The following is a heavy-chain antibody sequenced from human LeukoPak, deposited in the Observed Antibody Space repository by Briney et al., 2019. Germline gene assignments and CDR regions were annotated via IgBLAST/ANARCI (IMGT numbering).Heavy chain of an antibody. J-gene: IGHJ6*02. D-gene: IGHD2-2*01. V-gene: IGHV4-59*01. CDR2: IYYSGST. CDR3: ARGLGYCSSTSCLRGVYYYGMDV. CDR1: DGSISSYY. Sequence: PSETLSLTCTVSDGSISSYYWSWIRQPPGKGLEWIGYIYYSGSTNYNPSLKSRVTISVDTSKNQFSLKLSSVTAADTAVYYCARGLGYCSSTSCLRGVYYYGMDVWGQGTTVTVSS.